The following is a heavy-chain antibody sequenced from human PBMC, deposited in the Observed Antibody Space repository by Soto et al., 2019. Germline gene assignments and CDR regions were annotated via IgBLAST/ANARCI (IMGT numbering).Heavy chain of an antibody. V-gene: IGHV3-30*18. J-gene: IGHJ4*02. CDR1: GFTFSSYG. CDR3: AKDIGSSGWYWSAPLDY. CDR2: ISYDGSNK. Sequence: ESGGGVVQPGRSLRLSCAASGFTFSSYGMHWVRQAPGKGLEWVAVISYDGSNKYYADSVKGRFTISRDNSKNTLYLQMNSLRAEDTAVYYCAKDIGSSGWYWSAPLDYWGQGTLVTVSS. D-gene: IGHD6-13*01.